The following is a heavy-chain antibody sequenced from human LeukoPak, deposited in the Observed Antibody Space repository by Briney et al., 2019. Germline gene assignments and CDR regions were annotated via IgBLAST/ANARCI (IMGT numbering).Heavy chain of an antibody. J-gene: IGHJ4*02. Sequence: AGGSLRLSCAASGFTFSSYWMSWVRQAPGKGLEWVANIKQDGSEKYYVDSVKGRFTISRDNAKNSLYLQMNSLRAEDTAVYYCAKGCKRPVWGSYRCNDQFDYWGQGTLVTVSS. CDR2: IKQDGSEK. V-gene: IGHV3-7*01. CDR3: AKGCKRPVWGSYRCNDQFDY. D-gene: IGHD3-16*02. CDR1: GFTFSSYW.